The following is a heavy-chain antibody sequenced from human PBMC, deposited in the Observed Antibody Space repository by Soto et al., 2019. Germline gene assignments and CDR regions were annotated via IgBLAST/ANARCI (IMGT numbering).Heavy chain of an antibody. V-gene: IGHV4-4*07. CDR2: IFATGTT. CDR3: VRDGTKTLRDWFDP. Sequence: PEARSLTCPVSGSSVRGSYWSWIRKSSGKGLEWIVRIFATGTTDYNPSLKSRVMMSVDTSKKQFSLKLRSVTAADTAVYYCVRDGTKTLRDWFDPWGQGIAVTGSA. J-gene: IGHJ5*02. CDR1: GSSVRGSY. D-gene: IGHD1-1*01.